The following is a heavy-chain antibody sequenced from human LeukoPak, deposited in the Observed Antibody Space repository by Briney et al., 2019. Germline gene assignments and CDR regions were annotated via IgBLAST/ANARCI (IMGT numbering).Heavy chain of an antibody. CDR2: ISSSSSYI. J-gene: IGHJ6*02. CDR1: GFTFSSYS. CDR3: ARGLQYHYGMDV. V-gene: IGHV3-21*01. Sequence: GGSLRLSCAASGFTFSSYSMNWVRQAPPKGLDWVSSISSSSSYIYYADSVKGRFTISRDNAKNSLYLQMNSLRAEDTAVYYCARGLQYHYGMDVWGQGTTVTVSS.